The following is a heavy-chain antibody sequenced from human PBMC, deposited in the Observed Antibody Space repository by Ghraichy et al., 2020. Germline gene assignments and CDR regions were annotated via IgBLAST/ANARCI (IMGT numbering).Heavy chain of an antibody. Sequence: GGSLRLSCAASGFTFSNYAMHWVRRAPGKGLEYVSAISTDGGGTYYAESVKGRFTISRDNSKNTLFLQMGSLRAEDMAVYYCARYSSSSYDYWGQGSLVTVSS. CDR2: ISTDGGGT. J-gene: IGHJ4*02. V-gene: IGHV3-64*02. CDR3: ARYSSSSYDY. CDR1: GFTFSNYA. D-gene: IGHD6-13*01.